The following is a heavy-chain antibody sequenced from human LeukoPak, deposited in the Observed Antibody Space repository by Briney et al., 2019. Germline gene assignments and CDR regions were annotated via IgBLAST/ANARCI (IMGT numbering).Heavy chain of an antibody. CDR1: GGSFSGYY. CDR2: IYYSGST. D-gene: IGHD3-9*01. Sequence: PSETLSLTCAVYGGSFSGYYWSWIRQHPGKGLEWIGYIYYSGSTYYNPSLKSRVTISVDTSKNQFSLKLSSVTAADTAVYYCARDFGYYDILTGYRDAFDIWGQGTMVTVSS. V-gene: IGHV4-31*11. CDR3: ARDFGYYDILTGYRDAFDI. J-gene: IGHJ3*02.